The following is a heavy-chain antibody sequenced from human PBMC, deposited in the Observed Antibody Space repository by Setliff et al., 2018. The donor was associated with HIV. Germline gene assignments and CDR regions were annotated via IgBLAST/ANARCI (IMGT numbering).Heavy chain of an antibody. CDR2: IFYSGST. CDR3: ARLAIPAATTDY. J-gene: IGHJ4*02. CDR1: GGSISRSRNY. D-gene: IGHD2-2*01. V-gene: IGHV4-39*01. Sequence: PSETLSLTCTASGGSISRSRNYWGWIRQPPGKGLEWIGSIFYSGSTYYNPSLKSRPTISVDTSKNQFSLKLNSVTAADTAVYYCARLAIPAATTDYWGQGTLVTVSS.